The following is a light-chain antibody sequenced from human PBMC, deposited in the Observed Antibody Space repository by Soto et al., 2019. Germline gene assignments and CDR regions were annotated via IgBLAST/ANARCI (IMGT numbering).Light chain of an antibody. CDR2: GAS. CDR1: QSVSSSF. V-gene: IGKV3-20*01. CDR3: QQYDSSPWT. J-gene: IGKJ1*01. Sequence: EIVLTQSPGTLSLSPGVRATLSCRGSQSVSSSFLAWYQQKPGQAPRRLIYGASSRATGIPDRFSGSGSGTDFTLTISRLEPEDFAVYYCQQYDSSPWTFGQGTKVEIK.